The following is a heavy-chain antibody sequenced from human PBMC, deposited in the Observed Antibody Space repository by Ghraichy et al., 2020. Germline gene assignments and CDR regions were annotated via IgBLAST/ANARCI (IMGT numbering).Heavy chain of an antibody. CDR1: DPSSTNYN. J-gene: IGHJ6*02. Sequence: SETLSLTCTVSDPSSTNYNWSWIRQPPGKGLEWIGYIYQSGHTSYNPSLQTRVTISLDTSKTQFSLTLTSVTVADTAVYYCATGTSHSTDFYYFGMDVWGQGTTVTVSS. CDR3: ATGTSHSTDFYYFGMDV. D-gene: IGHD1-14*01. V-gene: IGHV4-59*03. CDR2: IYQSGHT.